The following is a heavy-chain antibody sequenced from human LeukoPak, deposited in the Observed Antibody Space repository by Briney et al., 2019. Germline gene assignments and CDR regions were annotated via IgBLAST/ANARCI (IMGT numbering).Heavy chain of an antibody. J-gene: IGHJ5*02. D-gene: IGHD6-13*01. CDR3: AHRPGAAAGREVWFDP. CDR1: GFSLSTRGVG. V-gene: IGHV2-5*02. CDR2: IYWDDDK. Sequence: SGPTLVNPTQTLTLTCTFSGFSLSTRGVGVGWIRQPPGKALEWLALIYWDDDKRYSPSLKSRLTITKDTSKNQVVLTMANMDPVDTATYYCAHRPGAAAGREVWFDPWGQGTLVTVSS.